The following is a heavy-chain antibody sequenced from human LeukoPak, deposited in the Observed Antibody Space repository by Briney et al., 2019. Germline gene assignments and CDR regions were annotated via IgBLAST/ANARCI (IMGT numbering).Heavy chain of an antibody. CDR2: INPNSGGT. CDR3: ARLSWGIFGVVLYAFDI. CDR1: GYTFTGYY. J-gene: IGHJ3*02. Sequence: GASVKVSCKASGYTFTGYYMHWVRQAPGQGLEWMGWINPNSGGTNYAQKFQGRVTMTRDTSISTAYMELSRLRSDDTAVYYCARLSWGIFGVVLYAFDIWGQGTMVTVSS. V-gene: IGHV1-2*02. D-gene: IGHD3-3*01.